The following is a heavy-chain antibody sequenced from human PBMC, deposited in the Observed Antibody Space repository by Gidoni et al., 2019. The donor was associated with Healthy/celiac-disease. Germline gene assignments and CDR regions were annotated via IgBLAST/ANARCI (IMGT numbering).Heavy chain of an antibody. V-gene: IGHV3-23*01. CDR1: GFTFSSYA. Sequence: EVQLLESGGGLVQPGGSLRLSCAASGFTFSSYAMSWVRQAPGKGLEWVSAISCSGGSTYYADSVKGRFTISRDNSKNTLYLQMNSLRAEDTAVYYCAKDPSPYDSSGLFDYWGQGTLVTVSS. J-gene: IGHJ4*02. CDR3: AKDPSPYDSSGLFDY. CDR2: ISCSGGST. D-gene: IGHD3-22*01.